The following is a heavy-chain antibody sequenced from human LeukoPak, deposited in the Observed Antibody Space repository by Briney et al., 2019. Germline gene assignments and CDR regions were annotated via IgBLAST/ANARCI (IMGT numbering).Heavy chain of an antibody. Sequence: SETLSLTCAVSGVSISGYYWIWIRQFPRRGLEYIGSIFYREGFSYGGTTFYNPSLQSRVTISVDTSKNTFSLRLSSVTAADSAVYYCARQISGNRDYWGQGTLVTVSA. J-gene: IGHJ4*02. CDR1: GVSISGYY. CDR3: ARQISGNRDY. D-gene: IGHD3-10*01. V-gene: IGHV4-59*05. CDR2: IFYREGFSYGGTT.